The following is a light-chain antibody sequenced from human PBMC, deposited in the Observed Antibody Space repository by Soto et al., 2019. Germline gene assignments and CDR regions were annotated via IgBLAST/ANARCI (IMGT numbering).Light chain of an antibody. Sequence: EIVLTQSPGTLSLSPGERATLSCRASQSVSSNYLAWYQQKPGQPPRLLIYSASSRATGIPDRFSGSGSGTDFTLTISRVEPEDVAVYYCQQYDRSPLTFGGGTKVEIK. J-gene: IGKJ4*01. V-gene: IGKV3-20*01. CDR2: SAS. CDR3: QQYDRSPLT. CDR1: QSVSSNY.